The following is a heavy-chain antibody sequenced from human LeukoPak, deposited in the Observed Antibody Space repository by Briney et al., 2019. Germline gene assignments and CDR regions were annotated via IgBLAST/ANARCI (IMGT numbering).Heavy chain of an antibody. V-gene: IGHV3-30*18. CDR2: ISYDGTNK. CDR3: AKDRATVSLYLHY. Sequence: GGSLRLSCAASGFTFSSFGMHWVRQAPGKGLEWVAVISYDGTNKYYADSVKGRFTISRDNSKNTLHLQMNSLSAEDTSVYYCAKDRATVSLYLHYWGQGTLVSVSS. CDR1: GFTFSSFG. J-gene: IGHJ4*02. D-gene: IGHD4-17*01.